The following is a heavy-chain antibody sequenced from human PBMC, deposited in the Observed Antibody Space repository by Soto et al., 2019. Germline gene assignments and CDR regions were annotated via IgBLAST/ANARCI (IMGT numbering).Heavy chain of an antibody. D-gene: IGHD3-16*01. Sequence: EVQLLESGGDLVQPGGSLRLSCAASGFTFSTYEMNWVRQAPGKGLEWVSSISSSSTSIHYADSVKGRVTISRDNAKNSLYLQMNSLRAEDTAVYYCSTRLRNRGYWGQGTLVTVSS. CDR1: GFTFSTYE. CDR3: STRLRNRGY. J-gene: IGHJ4*02. CDR2: ISSSSTSI. V-gene: IGHV3-48*03.